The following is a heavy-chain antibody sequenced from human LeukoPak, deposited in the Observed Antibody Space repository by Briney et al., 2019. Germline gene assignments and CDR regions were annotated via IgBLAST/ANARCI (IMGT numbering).Heavy chain of an antibody. CDR3: AREWGTTLNY. Sequence: GGSLRLSCAASGFTFSSYSMNWVRQAPGKGLEWVSSITSSSSYIYYADSVKGRFTISRDNAKNSLYLQMNSLRAEDTAVYYCAREWGTTLNYWGQGTLVTVSS. D-gene: IGHD3-16*01. CDR1: GFTFSSYS. J-gene: IGHJ4*02. CDR2: ITSSSSYI. V-gene: IGHV3-21*01.